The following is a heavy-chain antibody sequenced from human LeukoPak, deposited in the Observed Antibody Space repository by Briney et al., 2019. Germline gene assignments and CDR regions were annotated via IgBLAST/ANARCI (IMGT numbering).Heavy chain of an antibody. Sequence: GGSLRLSCAASGFTFSSYSMNWVRQAPGKGLEWVSSISSSSSYIYYADSVKGRFTISRDNAKNSLYLQMNSLRAEDTAVYYCAKGPTAYCGGDCYIDYWGQGTLVTVSS. CDR3: AKGPTAYCGGDCYIDY. CDR1: GFTFSSYS. CDR2: ISSSSSYI. J-gene: IGHJ4*02. D-gene: IGHD2-21*02. V-gene: IGHV3-21*04.